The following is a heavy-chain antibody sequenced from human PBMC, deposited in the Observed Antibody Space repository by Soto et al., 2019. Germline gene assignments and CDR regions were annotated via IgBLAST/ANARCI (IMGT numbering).Heavy chain of an antibody. J-gene: IGHJ5*02. CDR3: ARQDYGTFKWFDP. CDR1: GGSISSSSYY. Sequence: QLQLQESGPGLVKPSETLSLTCTVSGGSISSSSYYWGWIRQPPGKGLEWIGSIYYSGSTYYNPSLKSRVTISVDSSKNQFSLKLSSVTAADTAVYYCARQDYGTFKWFDPWGQGTLVTVSS. V-gene: IGHV4-39*01. D-gene: IGHD4-17*01. CDR2: IYYSGST.